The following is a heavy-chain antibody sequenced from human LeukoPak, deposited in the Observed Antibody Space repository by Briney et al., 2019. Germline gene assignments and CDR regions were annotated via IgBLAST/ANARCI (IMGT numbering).Heavy chain of an antibody. CDR2: INPYSGGT. V-gene: IGHV1-2*02. CDR1: GYTFTVYY. D-gene: IGHD6-19*01. Sequence: ASVKVSCKASGYTFTVYYMHWVRQAPGQGLEWMGWINPYSGGTNYAQKFQGRVTMTRDTSISTAYMELSRLRSDDTAVYYCARVLGYSSGWYRGVGYYFDYWGQGTLVTVSS. CDR3: ARVLGYSSGWYRGVGYYFDY. J-gene: IGHJ4*02.